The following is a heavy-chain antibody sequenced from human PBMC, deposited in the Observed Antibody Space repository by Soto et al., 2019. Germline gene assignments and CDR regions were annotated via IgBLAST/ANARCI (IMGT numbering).Heavy chain of an antibody. D-gene: IGHD3-10*01. CDR2: ISHKGDT. Sequence: QVRLLESGPEMVKPSGTLSLTCTVSGDSIRSDDSFWGWIRRPPGQGLEWVGTISHKGDTFYNPPLDSRLPMSLDASNNQFSLRLASVTAADAGVYFCARQVRGPNPHYGWLSPVTSWGQGTQVTVSS. CDR1: GDSIRSDDSF. J-gene: IGHJ5*02. CDR3: ARQVRGPNPHYGWLSPVTS. V-gene: IGHV4-39*01.